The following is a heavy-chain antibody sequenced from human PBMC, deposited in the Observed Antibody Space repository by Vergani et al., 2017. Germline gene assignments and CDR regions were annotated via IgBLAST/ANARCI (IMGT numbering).Heavy chain of an antibody. CDR2: INPNSGGT. CDR1: GYTFTGYY. Sequence: QVQLVQSGAEVKKPGASVKVSCKASGYTFTGYYMHWVRQPPGQGLEWMGWINPNSGGTNYAPKFQGRVTMTRDTSISTASMELSRLRSDDTAVYYCARDRSWELLVVGAFDIWGQGTMVTVSS. J-gene: IGHJ3*02. CDR3: ARDRSWELLVVGAFDI. D-gene: IGHD1-26*01. V-gene: IGHV1-2*02.